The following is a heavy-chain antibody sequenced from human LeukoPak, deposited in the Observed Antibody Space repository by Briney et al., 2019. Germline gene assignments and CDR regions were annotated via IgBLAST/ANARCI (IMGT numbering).Heavy chain of an antibody. Sequence: PGGSLRLSCAGSGDTLRAYRMQWGRQAPGKGLVWVSRINTDGIIITYAGSVKGRFTISRDNAKNTVYLQMNSLRVEDTAMYYCVAGLGNYWGQGTLVTVSS. CDR3: VAGLGNY. CDR1: GDTLRAYR. V-gene: IGHV3-74*03. J-gene: IGHJ4*02. CDR2: INTDGIII. D-gene: IGHD6-13*01.